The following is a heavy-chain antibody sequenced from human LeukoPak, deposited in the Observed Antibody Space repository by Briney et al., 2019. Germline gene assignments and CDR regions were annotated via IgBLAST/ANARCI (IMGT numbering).Heavy chain of an antibody. CDR2: INHSGST. CDR1: GGSISSGGYY. J-gene: IGHJ4*02. V-gene: IGHV4-30-2*01. CDR3: ASRITIFGVVNDY. Sequence: SQTLSLTCTVSGGSISSGGYYWSWIRQPPGKGLEWIGEINHSGSTNYNPSLKSRVTISVDTSKNQFTLKLSSVTAADTAVYYCASRITIFGVVNDYWGQGTLVTVSS. D-gene: IGHD3-3*01.